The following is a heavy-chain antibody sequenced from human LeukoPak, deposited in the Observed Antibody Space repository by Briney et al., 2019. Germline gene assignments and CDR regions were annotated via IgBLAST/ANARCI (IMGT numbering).Heavy chain of an antibody. CDR3: ARRGANDAFDF. V-gene: IGHV1-8*01. Sequence: ASVKVSCKASGYTFSNYNIKWVRQATGQGLEWMGWMNPNSGNTGYAQKFQGRVTMTRNTSISTAYMELSSLGSEDTAVYYCARRGANDAFDFWGQGTMVTVSS. J-gene: IGHJ3*01. CDR1: GYTFSNYN. D-gene: IGHD3-10*01. CDR2: MNPNSGNT.